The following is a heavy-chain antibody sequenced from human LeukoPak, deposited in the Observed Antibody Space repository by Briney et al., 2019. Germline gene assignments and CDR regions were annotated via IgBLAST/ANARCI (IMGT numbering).Heavy chain of an antibody. J-gene: IGHJ6*02. V-gene: IGHV4-59*01. CDR1: GGSISSYY. D-gene: IGHD2-2*01. CDR3: VRVGGVVVPAAIPPYYYGMDV. CDR2: IYYSGST. Sequence: SETLSLTCTVPGGSISSYYWSWIRQPPGKGLEWIGYIYYSGSTNYNPSLKSRVTISVDTSKNQFSLKLSSVTAADTAVYYCVRVGGVVVPAAIPPYYYGMDVWGQGTTVTVSS.